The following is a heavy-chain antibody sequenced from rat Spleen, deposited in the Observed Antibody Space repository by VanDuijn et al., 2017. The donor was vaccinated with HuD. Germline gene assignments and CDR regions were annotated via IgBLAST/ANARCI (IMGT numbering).Heavy chain of an antibody. Sequence: EVQLVESDGGLVQPGRSLKLSCAVSGFTFSDYYMAWVRQAPTKGLEWVATISYDGSSTYYRDSVKGRFTISRDNVENIVYLQMNSLKCEDTATYYCAVAGYGYWGQGVMVTVSS. J-gene: IGHJ2*01. V-gene: IGHV5-29*01. CDR3: AVAGYGY. D-gene: IGHD4-3*01. CDR1: GFTFSDYY. CDR2: ISYDGSST.